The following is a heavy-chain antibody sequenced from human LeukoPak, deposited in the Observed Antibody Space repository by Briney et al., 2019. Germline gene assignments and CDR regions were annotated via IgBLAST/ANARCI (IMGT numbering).Heavy chain of an antibody. CDR3: AVDGYYDSSGYYPATLFDY. CDR1: GGPISSSIYY. V-gene: IGHV4-39*01. D-gene: IGHD3-22*01. CDR2: IYYSGST. J-gene: IGHJ4*02. Sequence: SETLSLTCTVSGGPISSSIYYWGWIRQPPGTGLEGIGSIYYSGSTHYNPSLKSRVTISVDTSKNQFSLKLSSVTAADTAVYYCAVDGYYDSSGYYPATLFDYWGQGTLVTVSS.